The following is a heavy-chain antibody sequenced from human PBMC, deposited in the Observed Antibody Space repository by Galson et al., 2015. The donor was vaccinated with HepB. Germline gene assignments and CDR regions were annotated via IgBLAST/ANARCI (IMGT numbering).Heavy chain of an antibody. CDR3: ARGGLATIGGPTFDY. V-gene: IGHV1-18*01. CDR1: GYTFSRLS. CDR2: ISGYDGNV. D-gene: IGHD5-24*01. J-gene: IGHJ4*02. Sequence: SVKVSCKASGYTFSRLSISWLRQAPGQGLEWMGWISGYDGNVNYAQKLQGRLTMTTDTSTSTAHMELRSLRSEDSAVYYCARGGLATIGGPTFDYWGQGTLVTVSS.